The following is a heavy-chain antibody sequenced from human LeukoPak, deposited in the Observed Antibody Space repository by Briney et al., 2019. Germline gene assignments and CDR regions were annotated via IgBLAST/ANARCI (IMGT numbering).Heavy chain of an antibody. J-gene: IGHJ2*01. CDR3: ARGYYPPRWYFDL. CDR1: GGSFSSYS. CDR2: IIEKGNA. D-gene: IGHD3-10*01. V-gene: IGHV4-34*01. Sequence: SETLSLTCALYGGSFSSYSWSWTWIRQTPEKGLEWIGEIIEKGNANYNPSLKSRVTLDLDTSKNQFSLKLTPMTAADTAMYYCARGYYPPRWYFDLWGRGTLVTVSS.